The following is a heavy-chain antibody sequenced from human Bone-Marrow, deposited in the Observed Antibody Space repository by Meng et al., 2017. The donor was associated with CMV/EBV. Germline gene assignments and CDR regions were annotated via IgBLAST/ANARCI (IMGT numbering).Heavy chain of an antibody. Sequence: GGSLRLSCAASGFTVSSNYMSWVRQAPGKGLEWVSVIYSGGSTYYADSVKGRFTISRDNSKNTLYLQMNSLRAEDTAVYYCARDPRPRYYYDSSPLWGQGTLVTVSS. CDR2: IYSGGST. J-gene: IGHJ4*02. V-gene: IGHV3-53*01. CDR1: GFTVSSNY. D-gene: IGHD3-22*01. CDR3: ARDPRPRYYYDSSPL.